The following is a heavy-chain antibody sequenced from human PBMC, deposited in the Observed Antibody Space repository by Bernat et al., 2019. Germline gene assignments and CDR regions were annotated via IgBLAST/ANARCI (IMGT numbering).Heavy chain of an antibody. CDR3: AKRVRVAVAGYFDY. V-gene: IGHV3-23*01. Sequence: EVQLLESGGGLVQPGGSLRLSCAASGFTFSSYAMSWVRQAPGKGLEWVSAISGSGGSTYYADSVKGRFTISRENSKNTLYLQMNRLRAEDTAVYYCAKRVRVAVAGYFDYWGQGTLVTVSS. J-gene: IGHJ4*02. CDR2: ISGSGGST. CDR1: GFTFSSYA. D-gene: IGHD6-19*01.